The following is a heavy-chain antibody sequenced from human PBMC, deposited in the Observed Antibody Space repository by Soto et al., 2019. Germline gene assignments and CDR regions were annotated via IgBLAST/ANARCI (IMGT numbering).Heavy chain of an antibody. J-gene: IGHJ6*03. V-gene: IGHV4-39*01. CDR2: IYYSGST. Sequence: SETLSLTCTVSGGSISSSSYYWGWIRQPPGKGLEWIGSIYYSGSTYYNPSLKSRVTISVDTSKNQFSLKLSSVTAADTAVYYCARHKGGDIVVVPAAIYYYYYYYMDVWGKGTTVTVSS. CDR3: ARHKGGDIVVVPAAIYYYYYYYMDV. D-gene: IGHD2-2*02. CDR1: GGSISSSSYY.